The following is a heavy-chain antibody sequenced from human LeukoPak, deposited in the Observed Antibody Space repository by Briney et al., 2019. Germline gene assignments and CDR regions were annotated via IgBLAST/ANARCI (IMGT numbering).Heavy chain of an antibody. CDR1: GGSISSYY. D-gene: IGHD3-10*01. J-gene: IGHJ4*02. CDR3: ARVEDYRSEAVDDY. V-gene: IGHV4-59*01. Sequence: PSETLSLTCSVSGGSISSYYWSWIRQPPGKGLEWIGYIYYSGRTSYNPSLKSRVTISVDTSKNQFSLRLSSVTAADTAVYYCARVEDYRSEAVDDYWGQGTLVTVSS. CDR2: IYYSGRT.